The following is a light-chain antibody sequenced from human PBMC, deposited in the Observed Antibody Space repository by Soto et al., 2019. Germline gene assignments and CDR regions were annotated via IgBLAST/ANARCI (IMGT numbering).Light chain of an antibody. V-gene: IGKV3-15*01. CDR1: QSMGSN. J-gene: IGKJ1*01. CDR2: GAS. Sequence: EIVMTQNPATMSVSPGERATLSCRASQSMGSNVAWYQQKPGQAPRLLIYGASTRAAGIPARFSGSGSGTEFTLTITSLQSEDFAVYYCQQFHNWPRTFGQGTKVDIK. CDR3: QQFHNWPRT.